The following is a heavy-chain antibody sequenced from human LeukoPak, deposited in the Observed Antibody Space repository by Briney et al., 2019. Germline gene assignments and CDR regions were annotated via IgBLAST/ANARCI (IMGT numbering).Heavy chain of an antibody. D-gene: IGHD2-2*01. CDR2: IYAGGGT. V-gene: IGHV3-53*01. J-gene: IGHJ2*01. CDR3: ASAMNFGHFDL. CDR1: GFSVSNKY. Sequence: GSLILSCAASGFSVSNKYMTWVRQTPAKGLEWVSVIYAGGGTYYADFVKGRFTISRDTSENTLFLQMNSLSAEDTAMYYCASAMNFGHFDLWGRGTLVAVSS.